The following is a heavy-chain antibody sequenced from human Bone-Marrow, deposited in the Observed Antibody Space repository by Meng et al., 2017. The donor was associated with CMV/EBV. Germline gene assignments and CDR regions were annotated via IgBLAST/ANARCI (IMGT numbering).Heavy chain of an antibody. Sequence: GESLKISCAASGFTFGSNWMHWVRQAPGKGLVWVSRIYSDGSSASYADSVKGRFTISRDNAKDTLYLQMSSLRAEDTAVYYCARSQYSGSRSDYWGQGTLVTVSS. CDR3: ARSQYSGSRSDY. V-gene: IGHV3-74*01. CDR1: GFTFGSNW. CDR2: IYSDGSSA. D-gene: IGHD5-12*01. J-gene: IGHJ4*02.